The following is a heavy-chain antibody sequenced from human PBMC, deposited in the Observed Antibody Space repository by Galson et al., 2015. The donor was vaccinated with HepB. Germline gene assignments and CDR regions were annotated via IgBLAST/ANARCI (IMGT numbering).Heavy chain of an antibody. CDR1: GYTFTNYG. Sequence: SVKVSCKASGYTFTNYGVHWVRQAPGQRLEWMGWNNAGNGDTKYSQKFQGRVTITRDTSASTAYMELSSLRSEDTAVYYCARTTAVGATNAFDIWGQGTMVIVSS. CDR2: NNAGNGDT. CDR3: ARTTAVGATNAFDI. D-gene: IGHD1-26*01. J-gene: IGHJ3*02. V-gene: IGHV1-3*01.